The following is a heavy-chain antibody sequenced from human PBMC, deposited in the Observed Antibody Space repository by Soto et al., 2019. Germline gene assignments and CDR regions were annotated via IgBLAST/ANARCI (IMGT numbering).Heavy chain of an antibody. J-gene: IGHJ5*02. D-gene: IGHD3-3*01. Sequence: GASVKVSCKAAGYTFTSYGISWVRQAPGQGLEWMGWISPYNGNTNYAQKLQGRVTMTTDTSTSTAYMEVRSLRSDDTAVYYCARDYIYTIFEATGWFVPWGQGILVTVSS. V-gene: IGHV1-18*01. CDR2: ISPYNGNT. CDR1: GYTFTSYG. CDR3: ARDYIYTIFEATGWFVP.